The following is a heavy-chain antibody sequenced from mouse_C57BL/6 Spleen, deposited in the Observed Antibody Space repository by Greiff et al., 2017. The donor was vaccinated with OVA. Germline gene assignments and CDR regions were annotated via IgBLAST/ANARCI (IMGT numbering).Heavy chain of an antibody. V-gene: IGHV1-74*01. CDR3: VSCYDYDSWFAY. D-gene: IGHD2-4*01. CDR1: GYTFTSYW. Sequence: QVQLQQPEAELVKPGASVEVSCKASGYTFTSYWMHWVKQRPGQGLEWIGRIHPSDSDTNYNQKFKGKATLTVDKSSSTAYMQLSSLTSEDSAVYYCVSCYDYDSWFAYWGQGTLVTVSA. J-gene: IGHJ3*01. CDR2: IHPSDSDT.